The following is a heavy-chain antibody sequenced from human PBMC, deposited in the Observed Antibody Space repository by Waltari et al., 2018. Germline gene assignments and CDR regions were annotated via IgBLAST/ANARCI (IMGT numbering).Heavy chain of an antibody. CDR3: ARDQPLYSSSGYFDY. CDR2: FSNDGSNK. CDR1: GFTFSSYA. Sequence: QVQLVESGGGVVQPGRSLRLSCAASGFTFSSYAMHWVRQAPGKGLGWVAVFSNDGSNKYYDDSVKGRFTIARDNSKNTLYLQMNSLRAEDTAVYYCARDQPLYSSSGYFDYWGQGTLVTVSS. V-gene: IGHV3-30-3*01. D-gene: IGHD6-6*01. J-gene: IGHJ4*02.